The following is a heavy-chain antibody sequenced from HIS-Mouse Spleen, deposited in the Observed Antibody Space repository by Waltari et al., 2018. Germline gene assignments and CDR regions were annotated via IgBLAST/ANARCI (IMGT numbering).Heavy chain of an antibody. Sequence: QVQLVESGGGVVQPGRSLRRSCAASGFTFSSYGMHCVRQAPGKRLEGVAVISYDGSNQYYADSVKVRFSISRDNSKNTLYLQMNSLRAEDTAGYYCAKASSGWLDYWGQGTLVTVSS. J-gene: IGHJ4*02. D-gene: IGHD6-19*01. V-gene: IGHV3-30*18. CDR2: ISYDGSNQ. CDR3: AKASSGWLDY. CDR1: GFTFSSYG.